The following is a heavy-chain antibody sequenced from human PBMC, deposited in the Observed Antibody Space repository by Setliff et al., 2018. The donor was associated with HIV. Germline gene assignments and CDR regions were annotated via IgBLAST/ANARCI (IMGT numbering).Heavy chain of an antibody. J-gene: IGHJ4*02. V-gene: IGHV2-26*01. CDR3: ARSTVAGTSIPRPNYFDY. Sequence: GSGPTLVNPTETLTLTCTVSGFSLSNARMGVSWIRQPPGKALEWLAHIFSNDEKSYSTSLKSRLTISKDTFKSQVVLTMTNMDPVDTATYYCARSTVAGTSIPRPNYFDYWGQGTLVTVSS. CDR2: IFSNDEK. D-gene: IGHD6-19*01. CDR1: GFSLSNARMG.